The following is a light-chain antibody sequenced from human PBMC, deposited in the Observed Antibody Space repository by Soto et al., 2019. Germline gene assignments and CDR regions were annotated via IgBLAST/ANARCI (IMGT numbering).Light chain of an antibody. Sequence: EIVMTQSPATLSVSPGERATLSCRASQSVSSNLAWYQQRPGQAPRLLIYGASTRATGIPARFSGSGYGTEFTLDISSLQSEDFAIYSCQQYNNWPPGTFGQGTKVEIK. CDR2: GAS. CDR3: QQYNNWPPGT. J-gene: IGKJ1*01. CDR1: QSVSSN. V-gene: IGKV3-15*01.